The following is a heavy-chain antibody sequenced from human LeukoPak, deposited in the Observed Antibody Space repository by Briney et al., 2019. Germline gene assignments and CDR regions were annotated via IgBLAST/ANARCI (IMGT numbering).Heavy chain of an antibody. D-gene: IGHD3-16*01. J-gene: IGHJ6*02. Sequence: GGSLRLSVAASGFTFISYGLGWVRQAQGKGLEWLANIKQDGSEKYYVDSVKGRFTISRDNAKNSLYLQMNSLRAEDTAVYYCARDGAYYGMDVWGQGTTVTVSS. CDR2: IKQDGSEK. CDR1: GFTFISYG. CDR3: ARDGAYYGMDV. V-gene: IGHV3-7*01.